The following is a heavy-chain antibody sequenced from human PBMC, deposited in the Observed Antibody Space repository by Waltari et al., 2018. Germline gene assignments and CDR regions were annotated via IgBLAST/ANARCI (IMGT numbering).Heavy chain of an antibody. J-gene: IGHJ4*02. CDR3: ASSIAAAGNYFDY. CDR2: IYYSGST. D-gene: IGHD6-13*01. CDR1: GGPISSHY. V-gene: IGHV4-59*11. Sequence: QVQLQESGPGLVKPSETLSLTCTVSGGPISSHYWSWIRQPPGKGLEWIGYIYYSGSTNYNPSLKSRVTISVDTSKNQFSLKLSSVTAADTAVYYCASSIAAAGNYFDYWGQGTLVTVSS.